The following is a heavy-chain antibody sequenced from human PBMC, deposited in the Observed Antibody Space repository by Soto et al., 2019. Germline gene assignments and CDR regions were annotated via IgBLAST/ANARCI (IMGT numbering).Heavy chain of an antibody. CDR2: ISAYNGNT. D-gene: IGHD3-9*01. CDR3: ARDQSRYFDWLLESVWFVP. J-gene: IGHJ5*02. Sequence: ASVKVSCQASGYTFTNYGISWVRQARGLGVAWMGWISAYNGNTNYAQKLQGRVTMTTDTSTSTAYMELMSMRSDDTAVYDCARDQSRYFDWLLESVWFVPGGQGTLVTVSS. V-gene: IGHV1-18*04. CDR1: GYTFTNYG.